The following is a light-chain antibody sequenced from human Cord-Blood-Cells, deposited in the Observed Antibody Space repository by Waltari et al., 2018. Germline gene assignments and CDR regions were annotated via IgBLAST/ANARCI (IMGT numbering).Light chain of an antibody. V-gene: IGLV2-14*01. CDR1: SSDVGGYNY. CDR2: EVS. Sequence: QSALTQPASVSGSPGQSITISCPGTSSDVGGYNYVSWYQQHPGKAPKLMIYEVSNRPAGVSNRFSGSKSGNTASLTISGLQAEDEADYYCSSYTSSSYWVFGGGTKLTVL. J-gene: IGLJ3*02. CDR3: SSYTSSSYWV.